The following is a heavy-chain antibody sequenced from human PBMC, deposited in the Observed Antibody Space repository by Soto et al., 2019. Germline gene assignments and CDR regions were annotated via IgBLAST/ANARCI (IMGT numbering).Heavy chain of an antibody. D-gene: IGHD2-21*02. CDR3: ARDRDWNLDY. Sequence: VKVSCKASGYSFTTYGMTWVRQAPGQGLEWMGWISTDKGNTKYAQNFQSRATLTTDTSTSTAYMELRSLRSDDTAVYYCARDRDWNLDYWGQGTLVTVSS. CDR2: ISTDKGNT. J-gene: IGHJ4*02. V-gene: IGHV1-18*01. CDR1: GYSFTTYG.